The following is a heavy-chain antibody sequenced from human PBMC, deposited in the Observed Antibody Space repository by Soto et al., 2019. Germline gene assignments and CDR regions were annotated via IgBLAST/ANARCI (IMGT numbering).Heavy chain of an antibody. J-gene: IGHJ5*02. Sequence: SETLSLTCTVSGDSISSYYWSWIRQPPGKGLEWIGYIYYSGSTNYNPSLKSRVTISVDTSKNQFSLKLSSVTAADTAVYYCAEVPASHKGNRFDPWGQGTLVTVSS. CDR3: AEVPASHKGNRFDP. CDR1: GDSISSYY. V-gene: IGHV4-59*01. CDR2: IYYSGST. D-gene: IGHD2-2*01.